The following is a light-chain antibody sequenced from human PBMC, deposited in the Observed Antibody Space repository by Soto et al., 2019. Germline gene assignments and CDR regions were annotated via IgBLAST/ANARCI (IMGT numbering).Light chain of an antibody. CDR2: GAS. Sequence: IVLTQSPGTLSLSPGERASLSCRASQSVSNNQLVWYQQKPGQAPRLLIYGASNRATGIPDRFSGSGSGTDFTLTISRLETEDFAVYYCQHYVNSLWTFGQGTKVEIK. V-gene: IGKV3-20*01. CDR3: QHYVNSLWT. J-gene: IGKJ1*01. CDR1: QSVSNNQ.